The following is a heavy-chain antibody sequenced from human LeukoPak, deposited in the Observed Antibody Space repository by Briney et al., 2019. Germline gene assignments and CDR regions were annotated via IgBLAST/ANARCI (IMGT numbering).Heavy chain of an antibody. CDR2: INHSGST. Sequence: SETLSLTXAVYGGSFGGYYWSWIRQTPGKGLEWIGEINHSGSTNYNPSLKSRVTISVDTSKNQFSLKLSSVTAADTAVYYCARDGEWLDAFDIWGQGTMVTVSS. J-gene: IGHJ3*02. CDR3: ARDGEWLDAFDI. CDR1: GGSFGGYY. D-gene: IGHD5-12*01. V-gene: IGHV4-34*01.